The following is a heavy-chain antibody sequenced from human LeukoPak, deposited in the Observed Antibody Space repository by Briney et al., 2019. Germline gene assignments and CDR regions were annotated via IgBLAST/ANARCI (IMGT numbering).Heavy chain of an antibody. CDR3: TRLARDDSSGYYDY. Sequence: PGGSLRLSCAASGFTFSGSAMHWVRQASGKGLEWVAGIRSRANSYAAANGASVNGRFTISRDDSKNMAYLQMNSLKTEDTAVYYCTRLARDDSSGYYDYWGQGTLVTVSS. V-gene: IGHV3-73*01. CDR1: GFTFSGSA. D-gene: IGHD3-22*01. CDR2: IRSRANSYAA. J-gene: IGHJ4*02.